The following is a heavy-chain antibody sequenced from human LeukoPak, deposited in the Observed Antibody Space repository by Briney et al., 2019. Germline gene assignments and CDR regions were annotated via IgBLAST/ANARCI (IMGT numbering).Heavy chain of an antibody. CDR1: GFTFSRYW. CDR3: ARSPHDSSGYGASNV. V-gene: IGHV3-7*01. D-gene: IGHD3-22*01. J-gene: IGHJ6*02. CDR2: IKQDGSEK. Sequence: GGSLRLSCAASGFTFSRYWMSWVRQAPGKGLEWVANIKQDGSEKYYVDSVKGRFTISRDNAKNSLYLQMNSLRAEDTAVYYCARSPHDSSGYGASNVWGQGTTVTASS.